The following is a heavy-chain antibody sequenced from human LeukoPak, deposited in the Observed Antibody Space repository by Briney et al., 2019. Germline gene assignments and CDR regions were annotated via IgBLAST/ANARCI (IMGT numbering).Heavy chain of an antibody. CDR1: GFTFSSYA. Sequence: GGSLRLSCAASGFTFSSYAMSWVRQAPGKGLEWVSAISGSGGSTYYADSVKGRFTISRDNANNSVYLQMNSLRAEDTAVYYCARNLPPTVQNYYYYMDVWGKGTTVTVSS. J-gene: IGHJ6*03. D-gene: IGHD1-14*01. CDR2: ISGSGGST. V-gene: IGHV3-23*01. CDR3: ARNLPPTVQNYYYYMDV.